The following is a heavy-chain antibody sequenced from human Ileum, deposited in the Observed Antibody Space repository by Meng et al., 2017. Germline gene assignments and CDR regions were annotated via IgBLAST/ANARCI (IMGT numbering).Heavy chain of an antibody. V-gene: IGHV1-46*01. Sequence: QVQLVQSVPEVKKPGASVKLSYKASGYTFTSHYMHWVRQAPGQGLEWVGIINPSGGSTSYAQKFQGRVTMTRDTSTSIVYMELSSLRSEDTAVYYCARDVVMVPSALYYFDYWGQGTLVTVSS. CDR1: GYTFTSHY. CDR2: INPSGGST. CDR3: ARDVVMVPSALYYFDY. D-gene: IGHD2-2*01. J-gene: IGHJ4*02.